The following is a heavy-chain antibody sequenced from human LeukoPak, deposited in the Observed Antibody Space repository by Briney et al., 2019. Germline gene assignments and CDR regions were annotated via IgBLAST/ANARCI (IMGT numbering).Heavy chain of an antibody. Sequence: ASVTVSFKASGYTFTVYYMHWVRQAPGQGLEWMGWINPNSGGTNYAQKFQGRVTMTRDTSISTAYMELSRLRSDDTAVYYCARSTTFDYWGQGTLVTVSS. D-gene: IGHD5/OR15-5a*01. V-gene: IGHV1-2*02. CDR3: ARSTTFDY. CDR1: GYTFTVYY. J-gene: IGHJ4*02. CDR2: INPNSGGT.